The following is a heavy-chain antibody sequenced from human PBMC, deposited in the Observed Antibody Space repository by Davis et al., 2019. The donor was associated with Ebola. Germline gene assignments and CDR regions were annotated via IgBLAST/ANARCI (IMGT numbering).Heavy chain of an antibody. CDR2: INHSGST. Sequence: MPSETLSLTCAVYGGSFSGYYWSWIRQPPGKGLEWIGEINHSGSTNYNPSLKSQVTISVDTSKNQFSLKLSSVTAADTAVYYCARNQRIAARPGSIDYWGQGTLVTVSS. CDR3: ARNQRIAARPGSIDY. CDR1: GGSFSGYY. D-gene: IGHD6-6*01. V-gene: IGHV4-34*01. J-gene: IGHJ4*02.